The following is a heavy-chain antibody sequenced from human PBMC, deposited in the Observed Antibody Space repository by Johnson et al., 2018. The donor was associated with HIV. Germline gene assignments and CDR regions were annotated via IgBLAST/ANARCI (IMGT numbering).Heavy chain of an antibody. D-gene: IGHD3-9*01. J-gene: IGHJ3*02. V-gene: IGHV3-9*01. CDR2: IRGNSGSI. Sequence: VQLVESGGGLVQPGGSLRLSCAASGFTFSSYAMSWVRQAPGKGLEWVSGIRGNSGSIGSADSVKGRFTISRDNAKNSQYLQMNSLRAEDTALYYCATVYYDILTGYYYDAFDIWGQGTMVTVSS. CDR1: GFTFSSYA. CDR3: ATVYYDILTGYYYDAFDI.